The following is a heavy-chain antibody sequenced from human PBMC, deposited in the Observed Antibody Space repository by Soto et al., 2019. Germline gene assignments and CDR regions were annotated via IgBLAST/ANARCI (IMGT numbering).Heavy chain of an antibody. CDR3: ASLGVAWGQWHFDY. Sequence: GGSLRLSCAASGFTFSSYWMSWVHQAPGKGLEWVANIKQDGSEKYYVDSVKGRFTISRDNAKNSLYLQMNSLRAEDTAVYYCASLGVAWGQWHFDYWGQGTLVTVSS. CDR2: IKQDGSEK. J-gene: IGHJ4*02. CDR1: GFTFSSYW. D-gene: IGHD6-19*01. V-gene: IGHV3-7*01.